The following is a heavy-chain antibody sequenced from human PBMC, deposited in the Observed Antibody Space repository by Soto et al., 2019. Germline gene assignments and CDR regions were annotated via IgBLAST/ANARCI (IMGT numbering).Heavy chain of an antibody. D-gene: IGHD5-12*01. Sequence: EVQLVESGGGLVQPGGSLRLSCAASGFTVSSNYMSWVHQAPGKGLEWVSVIYSGGSTYYADSVKGRFTISRDNSKNTLYLQMNSLRAEDTAVYFCARDHVGYVGYWGQGTLVTVSS. CDR2: IYSGGST. V-gene: IGHV3-66*01. CDR1: GFTVSSNY. CDR3: ARDHVGYVGY. J-gene: IGHJ4*02.